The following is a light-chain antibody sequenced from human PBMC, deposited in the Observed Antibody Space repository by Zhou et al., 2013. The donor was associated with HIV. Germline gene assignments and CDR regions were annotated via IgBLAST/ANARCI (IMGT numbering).Light chain of an antibody. J-gene: IGKJ1*01. CDR2: LGS. V-gene: IGKV2-28*01. CDR3: MQALQTPWT. Sequence: IVMTQSPLSLPVTPGEPASISCRSSQSLLHSNGYNYLDWYLQKPGQSPQLLIYLGSDRASGVPDRFSGSGSGTDFTLNISRVEAEDVGVYYCMQALQTPWTFGQGTRVEIK. CDR1: QSLLHSNGYNY.